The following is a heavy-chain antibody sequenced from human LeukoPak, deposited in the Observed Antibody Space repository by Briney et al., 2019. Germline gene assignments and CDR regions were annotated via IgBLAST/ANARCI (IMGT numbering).Heavy chain of an antibody. Sequence: ASVKVSCKASGYTFTSYGISWVRQAPGQGLEWVGWISVYNGDTNYAQSLQGRVTTTADTSTSTAYMELRGLRSDDTAVYYCAREAWGCGGDCYTQALFDYWGQGILVTVSS. CDR2: ISVYNGDT. CDR1: GYTFTSYG. D-gene: IGHD2-21*02. CDR3: AREAWGCGGDCYTQALFDY. J-gene: IGHJ4*02. V-gene: IGHV1-18*01.